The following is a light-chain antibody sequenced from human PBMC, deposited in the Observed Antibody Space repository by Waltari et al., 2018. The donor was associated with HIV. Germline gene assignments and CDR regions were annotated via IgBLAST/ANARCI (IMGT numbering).Light chain of an antibody. V-gene: IGLV3-1*01. CDR1: KLGDKY. CDR2: QHN. J-gene: IGLJ2*01. Sequence: SYDLTQPPSVSVSPGPTARITCSGDKLGDKYAGWYQQKPGQSPLLVIYQHNKRPSGIPERFSGSNAWNTATLTIRGTQAMDDADYLCQAWDSSNMLFGGGTKLTVL. CDR3: QAWDSSNML.